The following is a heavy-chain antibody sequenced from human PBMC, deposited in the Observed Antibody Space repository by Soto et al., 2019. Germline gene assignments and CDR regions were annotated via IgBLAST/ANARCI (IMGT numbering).Heavy chain of an antibody. V-gene: IGHV1-3*01. CDR3: ARPRTMVRGVNDAFDI. Sequence: ASVKVSCKASGYTFTSYAMHWVRQAPGQRLEWMGWINAGNGNTKYSQKFQGRVTITRDTSASTAYMELSSLRSEDTAVYYCARPRTMVRGVNDAFDIWGQGTMVTVSS. CDR1: GYTFTSYA. D-gene: IGHD3-10*01. J-gene: IGHJ3*02. CDR2: INAGNGNT.